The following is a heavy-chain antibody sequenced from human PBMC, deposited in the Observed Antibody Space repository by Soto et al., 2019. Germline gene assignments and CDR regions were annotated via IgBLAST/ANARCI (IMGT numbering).Heavy chain of an antibody. V-gene: IGHV3-73*01. CDR2: IRSKANSYAT. CDR3: ARDGGPALVTGPFAYFDY. D-gene: IGHD6-13*01. J-gene: IGHJ4*02. CDR1: GFTFSGSA. Sequence: GGSLRLSCAASGFTFSGSAMHWVRQASGKGLEWVGRIRSKANSYATAYAASVKGRFTISRDNAKNSLYLQMNSLRAEDTAVYYCARDGGPALVTGPFAYFDYWGQGTLVTVSS.